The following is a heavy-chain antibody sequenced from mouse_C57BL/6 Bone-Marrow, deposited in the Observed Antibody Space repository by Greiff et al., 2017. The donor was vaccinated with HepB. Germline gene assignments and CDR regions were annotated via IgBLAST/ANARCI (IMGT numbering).Heavy chain of an antibody. CDR2: IYPGSGNT. D-gene: IGHD2-3*01. CDR1: GYTFTDYY. Sequence: VQLQQSGAELVRPGASVKLSCKASGYTFTDYYINWVKQRPGQGLEWIARIYPGSGNTYYNEKFKGKATLTAEKSSSTAYMQLSSLTSEDSAVYFCARDGYKFAYWGQGTLVTVSA. J-gene: IGHJ3*01. V-gene: IGHV1-76*01. CDR3: ARDGYKFAY.